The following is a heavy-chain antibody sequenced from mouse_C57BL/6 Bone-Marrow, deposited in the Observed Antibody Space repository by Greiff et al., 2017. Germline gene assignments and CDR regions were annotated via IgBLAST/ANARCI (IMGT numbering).Heavy chain of an antibody. J-gene: IGHJ1*03. D-gene: IGHD2-12*01. V-gene: IGHV1-64*01. CDR2: IHPNSGST. CDR3: AGLRHWYFDV. Sequence: QVQLQQPGAELVKPGASVKLSCKASGYTFTSYWMHWVKQRPGQGLEWIGMIHPNSGSTNYNEKFKSKATLTVYKSSSTAYMQLSSLTSEDSAVYYCAGLRHWYFDVWGKGTTVTVSS. CDR1: GYTFTSYW.